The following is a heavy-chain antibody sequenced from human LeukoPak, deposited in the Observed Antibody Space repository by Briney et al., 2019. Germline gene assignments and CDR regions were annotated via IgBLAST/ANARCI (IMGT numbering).Heavy chain of an antibody. Sequence: PGGSLRLSCAASGFTFSTYAMSWVRQAPGKGLEWVSAITGSSSHTYYADSMKGRFTISRDNAKNSLYLQMNSLRAEDTAVYYCARSGEYWYFDLWGRGTLVTVSS. V-gene: IGHV3-21*01. D-gene: IGHD3-16*01. J-gene: IGHJ2*01. CDR2: ITGSSSHT. CDR3: ARSGEYWYFDL. CDR1: GFTFSTYA.